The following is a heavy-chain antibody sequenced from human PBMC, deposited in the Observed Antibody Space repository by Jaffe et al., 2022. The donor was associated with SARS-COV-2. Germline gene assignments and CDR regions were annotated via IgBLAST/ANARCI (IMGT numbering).Heavy chain of an antibody. Sequence: EVQLVESGGGLVQPGRSLRLSCTCVGCSFVDYGVSWFRQAPGRGLEWVSFIRGKESGGTTQHAASVKGRFTVSRDDSKSIAYLQMNSLKIEDTALYYCSRGKGWFGERGFSWFDPWGQGTLVIVSA. J-gene: IGHJ5*01. D-gene: IGHD3-10*01. V-gene: IGHV3-49*03. CDR2: IRGKESGGTT. CDR1: GCSFVDYG. CDR3: SRGKGWFGERGFSWFDP.